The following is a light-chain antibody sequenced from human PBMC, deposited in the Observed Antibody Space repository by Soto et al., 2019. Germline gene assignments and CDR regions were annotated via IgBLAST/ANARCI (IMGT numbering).Light chain of an antibody. CDR1: SSDVGAYKY. CDR2: EVT. Sequence: QSALTQPPSASGSPGQSVTISCTGTSSDVGAYKYVSWYQQYPGKSPKLMIDEVTKRPSGVPDRFSGSKSGNTASLTVSGPQAEEEADYYCTSYVGNDIWVFGGGTKLTVL. CDR3: TSYVGNDIWV. V-gene: IGLV2-8*01. J-gene: IGLJ3*02.